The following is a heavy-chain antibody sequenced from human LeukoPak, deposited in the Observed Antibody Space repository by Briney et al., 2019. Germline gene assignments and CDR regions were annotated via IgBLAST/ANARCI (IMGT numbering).Heavy chain of an antibody. CDR3: ARCGSSPREDHIFDY. CDR1: RYTFTSYV. D-gene: IGHD1-26*01. CDR2: MKPYSGNT. V-gene: IGHV1-8*01. J-gene: IGHJ4*02. Sequence: ASVKVSCKPSRYTFTSYVVMGVGQATGHGGGGVGWMKPYSGNTGYAQKFQGRVTMTRNNPISTAYMEPSSLRSEDTTVYYCARCGSSPREDHIFDYWGQGTLVTVSA.